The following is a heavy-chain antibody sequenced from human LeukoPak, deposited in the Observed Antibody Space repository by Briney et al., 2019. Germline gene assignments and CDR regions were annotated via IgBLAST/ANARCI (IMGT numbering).Heavy chain of an antibody. Sequence: SENLSLTCTVSGGSSSSYYWSWIRQPPGKGLEWIGCIYYSGSTNYNPSLKSRVTISVDTSKNQFSLKLSSVTAADTAVYYCARESADLEDYGGNFGAFDIWGQGTMVTVSS. CDR2: IYYSGST. CDR1: GGSSSSYY. D-gene: IGHD4-23*01. CDR3: ARESADLEDYGGNFGAFDI. V-gene: IGHV4-59*01. J-gene: IGHJ3*02.